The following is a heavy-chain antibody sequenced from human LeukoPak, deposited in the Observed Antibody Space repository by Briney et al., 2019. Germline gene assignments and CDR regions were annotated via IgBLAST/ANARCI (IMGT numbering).Heavy chain of an antibody. CDR3: ARDAGTTASGRYYYGMDV. CDR2: IIPIFGTA. CDR1: GGTFSSYA. V-gene: IGHV1-69*13. J-gene: IGHJ6*02. Sequence: LWASVKVSCKASGGTFSSYAISWVRQAPGQGLEWMGGIIPIFGTANYAQKFQGRVTITADESTSTAYMELSSLRSEDTAVYYCARDAGTTASGRYYYGMDVWGQGTTVTVSS. D-gene: IGHD1-7*01.